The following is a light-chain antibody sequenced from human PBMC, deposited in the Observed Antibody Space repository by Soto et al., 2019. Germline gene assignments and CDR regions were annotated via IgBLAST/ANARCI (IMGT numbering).Light chain of an antibody. J-gene: IGKJ4*01. Sequence: DMEMTQSPSSLSASVGDRVTITCRASQSISNYLNWYQHKPGKVPKLQVYAASSLQSGVPTRFSGSGSGTDFTLTINSVQPEDFATYYCQQSYGTPLTFGGGTKMESK. CDR2: AAS. V-gene: IGKV1-39*01. CDR1: QSISNY. CDR3: QQSYGTPLT.